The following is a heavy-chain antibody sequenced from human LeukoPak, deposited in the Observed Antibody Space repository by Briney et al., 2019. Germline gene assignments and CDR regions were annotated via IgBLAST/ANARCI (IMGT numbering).Heavy chain of an antibody. Sequence: PGGSLRLSCAASGFTFSSYSMNWVRQAPGKGLEWVSSISSSSSYIYYADSVKGRFTISRDNAKNSLYLQMNSLRAEDTAIYYCARQSGSYTGDFDYWGQGTLVTVSS. J-gene: IGHJ4*02. V-gene: IGHV3-21*04. CDR2: ISSSSSYI. D-gene: IGHD1-26*01. CDR3: ARQSGSYTGDFDY. CDR1: GFTFSSYS.